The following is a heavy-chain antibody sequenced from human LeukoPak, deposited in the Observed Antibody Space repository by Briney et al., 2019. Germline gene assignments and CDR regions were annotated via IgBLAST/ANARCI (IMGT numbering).Heavy chain of an antibody. CDR2: IYSSGGT. Sequence: SETLSLTCTVSGASISGSGYYWGWLRQPPGKGLEWIGSIYSSGGTYYNASLQSRVTISIETSKNQISLRLNSVTAADTAMYYCAKSGGYGLIDYWGQGTLVTVSS. D-gene: IGHD1-26*01. CDR3: AKSGGYGLIDY. J-gene: IGHJ4*02. V-gene: IGHV4-39*01. CDR1: GASISGSGYY.